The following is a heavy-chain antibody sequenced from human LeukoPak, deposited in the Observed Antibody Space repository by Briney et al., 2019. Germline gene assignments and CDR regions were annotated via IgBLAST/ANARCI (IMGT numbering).Heavy chain of an antibody. Sequence: ASVKVSCKASGYTFTGHYMHWVRQAPGQGLEWMGWINPDSGGTKYAQKFQGRVTMTRDTSISTAYMELSRLTSDGTAVYYCARVAAEVVGVPGAIGFGWLRRDYYYMDVWGKGTTVTVSS. J-gene: IGHJ6*03. CDR1: GYTFTGHY. CDR2: INPDSGGT. V-gene: IGHV1-2*02. D-gene: IGHD2-2*02. CDR3: ARVAAEVVGVPGAIGFGWLRRDYYYMDV.